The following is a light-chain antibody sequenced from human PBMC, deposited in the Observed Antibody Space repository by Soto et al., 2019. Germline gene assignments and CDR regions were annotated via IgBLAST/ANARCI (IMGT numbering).Light chain of an antibody. J-gene: IGKJ4*01. CDR2: GAF. V-gene: IGKV3-20*01. Sequence: EVVLTQSPGTLSLSPGERATLSCRASQYISSNYLAWYQQKPGRAPRLLIFGAFNRAPGVPDRFSGSASGTDFARTISGLEPGDFAVYYCQQYDTSPLTFGGGTKV. CDR3: QQYDTSPLT. CDR1: QYISSNY.